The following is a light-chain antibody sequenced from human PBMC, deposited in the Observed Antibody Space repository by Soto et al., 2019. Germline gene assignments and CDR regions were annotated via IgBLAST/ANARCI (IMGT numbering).Light chain of an antibody. CDR3: LQYNSYSTWT. CDR2: DAS. Sequence: IQIPQSRSSLSASVGSRFTIPCRASQSISSHLNWYQQKPGQAPELLIFDASTLKGGVPSKFSGSGSGTEFTLTISSLQPDDFATYFCLQYNSYSTWTFGQGTKVDIK. CDR1: QSISSH. V-gene: IGKV1-5*01. J-gene: IGKJ1*01.